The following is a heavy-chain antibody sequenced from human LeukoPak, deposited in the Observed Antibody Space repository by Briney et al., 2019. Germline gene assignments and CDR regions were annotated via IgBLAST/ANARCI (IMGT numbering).Heavy chain of an antibody. V-gene: IGHV1-18*01. CDR2: ISAYNGNT. CDR3: ARDEGYYYDSSGYLIDP. Sequence: GASVKVSCKASGYTFTSYGISWVRQAPGQGLERMGWISAYNGNTNYAQKLQGRVTMTTDTSTSTAYMELRSLRSDDTAVYYCARDEGYYYDSSGYLIDPWGQGTLVTVSS. J-gene: IGHJ5*02. D-gene: IGHD3-22*01. CDR1: GYTFTSYG.